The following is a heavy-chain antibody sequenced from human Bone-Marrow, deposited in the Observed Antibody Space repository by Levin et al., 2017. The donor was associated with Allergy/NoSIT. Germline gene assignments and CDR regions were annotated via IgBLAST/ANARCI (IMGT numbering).Heavy chain of an antibody. CDR1: GESISSGDYY. V-gene: IGHV4-30-4*08. J-gene: IGHJ2*01. CDR3: AGVDVDVITNYKLYFDL. Sequence: SSETLSLTCTVSGESISSGDYYWNWIRQSPEMGLEWIGYISNSGSTHYNPSLKGRVDMSVKKSKNQFSLNLSSVTAADTALYYCAGVDVDVITNYKLYFDLWGRGTLVTVSS. D-gene: IGHD2-21*01. CDR2: ISNSGST.